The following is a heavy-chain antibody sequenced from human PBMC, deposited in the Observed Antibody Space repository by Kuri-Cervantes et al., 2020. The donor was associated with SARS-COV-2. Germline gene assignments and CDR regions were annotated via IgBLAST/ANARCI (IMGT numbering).Heavy chain of an antibody. D-gene: IGHD2-21*01. Sequence: GSLRLSCTVSGGSISSYYWSWIRQPPGKGLEWIGYIYYSGSTNYNPSLKSRVTISVDTSKNQFSLKLSSVTAADTAVYYCARAAYCGGDCYYYFDYWGQGTRVTVSS. J-gene: IGHJ4*02. CDR2: IYYSGST. CDR1: GGSISSYY. V-gene: IGHV4-59*01. CDR3: ARAAYCGGDCYYYFDY.